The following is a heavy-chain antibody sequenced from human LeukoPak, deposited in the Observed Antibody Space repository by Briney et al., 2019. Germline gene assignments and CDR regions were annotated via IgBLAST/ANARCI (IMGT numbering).Heavy chain of an antibody. V-gene: IGHV3-43*02. Sequence: GGSLRLSCAASGFACDDYAMHWVRQAPGKGLEWVCVVSGDATSTYYADSVKGRFTISRDNGKSSLYLQMDSLRPEDTALYYCAKGEIALAGNYFQYWGQGSLVTVSS. J-gene: IGHJ1*01. CDR1: GFACDDYA. CDR3: AKGEIALAGNYFQY. D-gene: IGHD6-19*01. CDR2: VSGDATST.